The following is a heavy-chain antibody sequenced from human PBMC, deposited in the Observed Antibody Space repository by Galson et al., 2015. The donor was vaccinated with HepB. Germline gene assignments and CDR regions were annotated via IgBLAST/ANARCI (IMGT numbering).Heavy chain of an antibody. CDR3: AREVYSSSWYVTRSWDY. CDR2: TYYRSKWYN. V-gene: IGHV6-1*01. Sequence: CAISGDSVSSNSAAWNWIRQSPSRGLEWLGRTYYRSKWYNDYAVSVKSRITINPDTSKNQFSLQLNSVTPEDTAVYYCAREVYSSSWYVTRSWDYWGQGTLVTVSS. J-gene: IGHJ4*02. CDR1: GDSVSSNSAA. D-gene: IGHD6-13*01.